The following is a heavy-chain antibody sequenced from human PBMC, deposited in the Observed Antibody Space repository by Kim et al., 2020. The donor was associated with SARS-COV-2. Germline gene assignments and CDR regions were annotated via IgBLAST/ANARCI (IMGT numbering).Heavy chain of an antibody. D-gene: IGHD3-10*01. V-gene: IGHV4-34*01. J-gene: IGHJ4*02. CDR1: GGSFSGYY. CDR2: INHSGST. Sequence: SETLSLTCAVYGGSFSGYYWNWIRQPPGKGLEWIGEINHSGSTNYNPSLKSRVTISVDTSKNQFSLKLSSVTAADTAVYYCARAIITMVRGAWGYWGQGTLVTVSS. CDR3: ARAIITMVRGAWGY.